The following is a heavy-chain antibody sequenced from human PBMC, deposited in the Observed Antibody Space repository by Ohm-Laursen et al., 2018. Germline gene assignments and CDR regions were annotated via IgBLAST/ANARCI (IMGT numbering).Heavy chain of an antibody. D-gene: IGHD2-21*02. CDR1: GFTFSGYA. CDR3: TKAVSAATANYFDY. CDR2: ATGSGRYT. Sequence: SLRLSCTASGFTFSGYAMSWVRQAPGKGLEWVLVATGSGRYTYYRDSVKGRFTISRDNSKNTLYLQMSSLRVEDTAVYYCTKAVSAATANYFDYWGQGLLVTVSS. J-gene: IGHJ4*02. V-gene: IGHV3-23*01.